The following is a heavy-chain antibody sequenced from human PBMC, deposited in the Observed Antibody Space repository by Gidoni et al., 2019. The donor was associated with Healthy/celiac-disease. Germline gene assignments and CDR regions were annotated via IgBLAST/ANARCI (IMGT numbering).Heavy chain of an antibody. J-gene: IGHJ3*02. CDR2: IYPGDSDT. D-gene: IGHD3-22*01. V-gene: IGHV5-51*01. Sequence: MGIIYPGDSDTRYSPSFQGQVTISADKSISTAYLQWSSLKASDTAMYYCARRTYYYDSSGSKDEAFDIWGQGTMVTVSS. CDR3: ARRTYYYDSSGSKDEAFDI.